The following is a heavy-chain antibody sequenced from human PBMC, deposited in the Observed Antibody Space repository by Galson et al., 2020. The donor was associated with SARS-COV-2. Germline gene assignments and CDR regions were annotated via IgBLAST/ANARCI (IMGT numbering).Heavy chain of an antibody. Sequence: GGSLRLSCAASGFSFSGHGKHCVRQAPGPGMEGMAVIWYDENNKYYADSVNGRFTIPRDNSKNTLYLQMNNLRAEDKAVDYCARDRDILTGYDMSNTGYDAFDIWGQGTMVTVSS. V-gene: IGHV3-33*01. J-gene: IGHJ3*02. CDR2: IWYDENNK. CDR1: GFSFSGHG. CDR3: ARDRDILTGYDMSNTGYDAFDI. D-gene: IGHD3-9*01.